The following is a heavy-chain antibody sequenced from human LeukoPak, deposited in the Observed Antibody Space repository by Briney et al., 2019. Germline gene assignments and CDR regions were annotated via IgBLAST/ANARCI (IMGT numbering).Heavy chain of an antibody. CDR2: IGGSGGST. V-gene: IGHV3-23*01. Sequence: GGSLRLSCAASGFTFSSYAMSWVRQAPGKGLEWVSAIGGSGGSTYYADSVKGRFTISRDNSKNTLYLQMNSLRAEDTAVYYCAKDIGYSSSWPHAFDIWGQGTMVTVSS. J-gene: IGHJ3*02. CDR1: GFTFSSYA. CDR3: AKDIGYSSSWPHAFDI. D-gene: IGHD6-13*01.